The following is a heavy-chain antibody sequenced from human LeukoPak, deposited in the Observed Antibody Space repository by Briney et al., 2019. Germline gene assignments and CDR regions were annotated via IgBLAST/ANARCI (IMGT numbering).Heavy chain of an antibody. V-gene: IGHV4-39*01. CDR2: IYYSGST. J-gene: IGHJ5*02. CDR3: ARLLGSGWAWFDP. Sequence: PSETLSLTCTVSGGSISSSSYCWGWIRQPPGKGLEWIGSIYYSGSTYYNPSLKSRVTISVDTSKNQFSLKLSSVTAADTAVYYCARLLGSGWAWFDPWGQGTLVTVSS. D-gene: IGHD6-19*01. CDR1: GGSISSSSYC.